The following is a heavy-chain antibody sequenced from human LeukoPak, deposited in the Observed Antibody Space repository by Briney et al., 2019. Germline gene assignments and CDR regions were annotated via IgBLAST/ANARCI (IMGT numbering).Heavy chain of an antibody. CDR2: ISYDGSNK. CDR3: ASLSTSSGQQFDY. J-gene: IGHJ4*02. V-gene: IGHV3-30*04. D-gene: IGHD2-2*01. CDR1: GFTFSSYA. Sequence: GGSLRLSRAASGFTFSSYAMHWVRQAPGKGLEWVAVISYDGSNKYYADSVKGRFTISRDNSKNTLYLQMNSLRAEDTAVYYCASLSTSSGQQFDYWGQGTLVTVSS.